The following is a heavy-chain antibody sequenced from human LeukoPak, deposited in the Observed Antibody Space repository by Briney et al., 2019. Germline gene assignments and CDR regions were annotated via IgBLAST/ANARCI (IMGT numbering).Heavy chain of an antibody. CDR1: GGSITSNY. J-gene: IGHJ4*02. Sequence: PSETLSLTCTVSGGSITSNYWSWIRQPAGKGLEWIGRIYTSGSTNYNPSLKGRVSISVDTSKNQFSLKLTSVTPADTAVYYCARATGYCISTGCYTGPCDYWGQGALVTVSS. CDR3: ARATGYCISTGCYTGPCDY. CDR2: IYTSGST. V-gene: IGHV4-4*07. D-gene: IGHD2-2*02.